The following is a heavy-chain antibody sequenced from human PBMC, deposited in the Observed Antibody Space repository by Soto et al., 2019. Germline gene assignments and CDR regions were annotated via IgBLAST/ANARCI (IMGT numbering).Heavy chain of an antibody. CDR3: AKGGGDGNDYYDF. CDR1: GFTFSSCA. Sequence: EVQLLESGGGLVQPGGSLRLSCAASGFTFSSCAMGWVRQAPGKGLEWVSGIRGNGGSTYYADSVKGRFTISKDTSKNTLYLQMDSLGAEDPAVYYCAKGGGDGNDYYDFWGQGTLVTVSS. D-gene: IGHD3-22*01. J-gene: IGHJ4*02. CDR2: IRGNGGST. V-gene: IGHV3-23*01.